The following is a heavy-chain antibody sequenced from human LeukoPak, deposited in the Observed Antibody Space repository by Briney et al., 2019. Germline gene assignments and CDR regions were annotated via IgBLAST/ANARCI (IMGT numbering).Heavy chain of an antibody. D-gene: IGHD2-2*01. J-gene: IGHJ4*02. CDR1: GFTFRNYA. CDR3: ARHYCSSTSCFYFDY. CDR2: IDNSGNYI. V-gene: IGHV3-21*04. Sequence: PGGSLRLSCTASGFTFRNYAMSWVRQAPGKGLEWVSSIDNSGNYIYYPDSMKGRFTISRDNSKNTLYLQMNSLRAEDTAVYYCARHYCSSTSCFYFDYWGQGTLVTVSS.